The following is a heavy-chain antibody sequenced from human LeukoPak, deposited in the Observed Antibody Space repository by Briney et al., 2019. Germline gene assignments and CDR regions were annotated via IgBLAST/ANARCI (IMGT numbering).Heavy chain of an antibody. CDR1: GGSISGYY. CDR2: VYYSGST. CDR3: ASERENRLHGQNLRAAFHI. V-gene: IGHV4-59*01. J-gene: IGHJ3*02. D-gene: IGHD4-11*01. Sequence: PSETLSLTCTGSGGSISGYYWSWLRQPPGKGLEGFGFVYYSGSTHYNPSLKSRVTISVDTSKNQFSLKLSSVTAADPAVYYCASERENRLHGQNLRAAFHIWRPGTLVTVPS.